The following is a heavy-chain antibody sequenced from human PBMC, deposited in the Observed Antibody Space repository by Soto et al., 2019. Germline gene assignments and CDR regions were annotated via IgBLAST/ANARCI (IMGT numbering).Heavy chain of an antibody. V-gene: IGHV1-69*08. Sequence: QVQLVQSGAEVKKPGSSVKVSCKASGGTFSSYTISWVRQAPGQGLEWMGRIIPILGIANYAQKFQGRVTITADKSTSTAYMELSSLRSEDTAVYYCAREFYDSSGYWFGMDVWGQGTTVTVSS. CDR2: IIPILGIA. CDR1: GGTFSSYT. J-gene: IGHJ6*02. CDR3: AREFYDSSGYWFGMDV. D-gene: IGHD3-22*01.